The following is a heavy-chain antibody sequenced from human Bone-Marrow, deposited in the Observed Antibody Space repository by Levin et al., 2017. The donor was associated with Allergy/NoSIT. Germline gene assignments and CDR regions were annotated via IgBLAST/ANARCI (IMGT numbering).Heavy chain of an antibody. CDR3: ARDGSGSYYRDASDYYGMDV. Sequence: SETLSLTCTVSGGSISSSSYYWGWIRQPPGKGLEWIGSIYYSGSTYYNPSLKSRVTISVDTSKNQFSLKLSSVTAADTAVYYCARDGSGSYYRDASDYYGMDVWGQGTTVTVSS. V-gene: IGHV4-39*02. J-gene: IGHJ6*02. CDR1: GGSISSSSYY. CDR2: IYYSGST. D-gene: IGHD3-10*01.